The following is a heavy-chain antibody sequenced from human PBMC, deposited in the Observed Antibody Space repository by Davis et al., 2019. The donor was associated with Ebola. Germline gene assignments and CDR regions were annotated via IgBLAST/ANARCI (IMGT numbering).Heavy chain of an antibody. CDR2: ISSSGSTI. V-gene: IGHV3-11*01. CDR3: AKRIVAVLTP. J-gene: IGHJ5*02. CDR1: GFTFSDYY. D-gene: IGHD2-15*01. Sequence: GGSLRLSCAASGFTFSDYYMSWIRQAPGKGLEWVSYISSSGSTIYYADSVKGRFTISRDNSKNTLYLQMNSPRAEDTAVYYCAKRIVAVLTPWGQGTLVTVSS.